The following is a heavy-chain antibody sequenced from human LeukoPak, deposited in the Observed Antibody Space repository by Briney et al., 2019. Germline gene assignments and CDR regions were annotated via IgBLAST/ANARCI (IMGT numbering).Heavy chain of an antibody. V-gene: IGHV3-30*04. D-gene: IGHD3-22*01. Sequence: GGSLRLSCAASGFTSSSYAMHWVRQAPGKGLEWVAVISYDGSNKYYADSVKGRFTISRDNSKNTLYLQMNSLRAEDTAVYYCARGGNDYYDSSGYYLYWGQGTLVTVSS. CDR3: ARGGNDYYDSSGYYLY. CDR1: GFTSSSYA. J-gene: IGHJ4*02. CDR2: ISYDGSNK.